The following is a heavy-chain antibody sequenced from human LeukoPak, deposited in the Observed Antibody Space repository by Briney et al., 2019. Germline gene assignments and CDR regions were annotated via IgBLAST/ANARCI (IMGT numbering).Heavy chain of an antibody. CDR1: GFTFSSYS. CDR3: ARDYTGGWNDY. D-gene: IGHD7-27*01. CDR2: ISSSSSYI. V-gene: IGHV3-21*01. Sequence: GGSLRLSCAASGFTFSSYSTNWVRQAPGKGLEWVSSISSSSSYIYYADSVKGRFTISRDNAKNSLYLQMTSLRAEDTAVYYCARDYTGGWNDYWGQGTLVTVSS. J-gene: IGHJ4*02.